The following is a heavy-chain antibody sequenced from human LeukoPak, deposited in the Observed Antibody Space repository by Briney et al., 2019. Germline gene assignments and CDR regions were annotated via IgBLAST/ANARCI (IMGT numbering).Heavy chain of an antibody. J-gene: IGHJ4*02. CDR2: INPSGGST. V-gene: IGHV1-46*01. CDR1: GYTFTSYY. D-gene: IGHD3-22*01. Sequence: GASVTVSCKASGYTFTSYYMRWVRQAPGQGLEWMGIINPSGGSTSYAQKFQGRVTITADESTSTAYMELGSLRSEDTAVYYCARSGDSSGYYYGERYWGQGTLVTVSS. CDR3: ARSGDSSGYYYGERY.